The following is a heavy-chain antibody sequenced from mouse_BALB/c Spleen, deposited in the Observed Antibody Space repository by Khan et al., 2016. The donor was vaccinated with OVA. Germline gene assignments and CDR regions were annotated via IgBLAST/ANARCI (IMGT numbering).Heavy chain of an antibody. CDR3: SWCNYGLFAY. J-gene: IGHJ3*01. D-gene: IGHD1-1*01. Sequence: EVELVESGGDLVKPGGPLKLSCAASGFTFSTYAMSWVRQTPEKRLEWVATISSAGDYTYYPDSVKGRFTLSRDNTKNTLYLQMRSLRSENTALCYCSWCNYGLFAYWGQGTLVTVSA. CDR1: GFTFSTYA. CDR2: ISSAGDYT. V-gene: IGHV5-9-1*01.